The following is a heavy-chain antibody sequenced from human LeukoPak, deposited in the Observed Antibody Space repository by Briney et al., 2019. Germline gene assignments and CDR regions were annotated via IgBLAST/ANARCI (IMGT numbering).Heavy chain of an antibody. Sequence: GRSLRLSCAASGFTFSSYAMHWVRQAPGKGLEWVAVISYDGSNKYYADSVKGRFTISRDNSKNTLYLQMNSLRAEDTAVYYCARGTPSSSGWLYYGMDVWGQGTRSPSP. J-gene: IGHJ6*02. CDR1: GFTFSSYA. V-gene: IGHV3-30-3*01. D-gene: IGHD6-19*01. CDR3: ARGTPSSSGWLYYGMDV. CDR2: ISYDGSNK.